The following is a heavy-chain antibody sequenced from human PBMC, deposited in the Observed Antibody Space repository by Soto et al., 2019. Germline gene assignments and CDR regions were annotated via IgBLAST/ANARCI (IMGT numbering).Heavy chain of an antibody. V-gene: IGHV3-15*07. D-gene: IGHD4-4*01. CDR3: AKKPRVNSNYYYYYMDV. J-gene: IGHJ6*03. CDR1: GFTFSNAW. Sequence: GGSLRLSCAASGFTFSNAWMNWVRQAPGKGLEWVGRIKSKTDGGTTDYAAPVKGRFTISRDDSKNTLYLQMNSLKTEDTAVYYCAKKPRVNSNYYYYYMDVWSKETTVTVSS. CDR2: IKSKTDGGTT.